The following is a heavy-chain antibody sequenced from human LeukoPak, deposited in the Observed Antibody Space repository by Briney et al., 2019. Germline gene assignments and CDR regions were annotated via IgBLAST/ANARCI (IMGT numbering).Heavy chain of an antibody. CDR3: ASSRSGYYYGGVLDYYYYYMDV. J-gene: IGHJ6*03. CDR2: MNPNSGNT. D-gene: IGHD3-22*01. Sequence: GASVKVSCKASGYTFTSYDINWVRQATGQGLEWMGWMNPNSGNTGYAQKFQGRVTMTRNTSISTAYMELSSLRSEDTAVYYCASSRSGYYYGGVLDYYYYYMDVWGKGTTVTVSS. V-gene: IGHV1-8*01. CDR1: GYTFTSYD.